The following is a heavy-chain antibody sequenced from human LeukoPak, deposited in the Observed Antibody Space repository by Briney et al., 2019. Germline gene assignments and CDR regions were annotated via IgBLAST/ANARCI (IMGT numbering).Heavy chain of an antibody. Sequence: SETLSLTCTVSGGSVSSYFWSWIRQPAGKGLEWIGRIYAGGGANYNPSLKSRVTISVDTSKNQFSLKLSSVTAADTAVYYCARHQVLYSSGWFDYWGQGTLVTVSS. CDR1: GGSVSSYF. CDR3: ARHQVLYSSGWFDY. CDR2: IYAGGGA. J-gene: IGHJ4*02. V-gene: IGHV4-4*07. D-gene: IGHD6-19*01.